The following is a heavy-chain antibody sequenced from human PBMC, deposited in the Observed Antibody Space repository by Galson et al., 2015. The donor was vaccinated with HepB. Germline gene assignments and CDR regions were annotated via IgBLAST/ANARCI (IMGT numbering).Heavy chain of an antibody. J-gene: IGHJ4*02. Sequence: SLRLSCAASGFTFSSYAMHWVRQAPGKGLEWVAVISYDGSNKYYADSVKGRFTISRDNSKNTLYLQMNSLRAEDTAVYYCARDRSVVATNYLRKNYFDYWGQGTLVTVSS. CDR3: ARDRSVVATNYLRKNYFDY. D-gene: IGHD5-12*01. V-gene: IGHV3-30*04. CDR1: GFTFSSYA. CDR2: ISYDGSNK.